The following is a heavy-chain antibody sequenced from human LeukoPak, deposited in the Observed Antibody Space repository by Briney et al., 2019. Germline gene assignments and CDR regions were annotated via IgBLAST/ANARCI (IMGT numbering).Heavy chain of an antibody. V-gene: IGHV3-11*04. D-gene: IGHD6-13*01. Sequence: GGSLRLSCAASGFTFSDYYMSWIRQAPGKGLEWVSYISSSGSTVYYADSVKGRFTISRDNAKNSLYLQMNSLRAEDTAVYYCAPTKAAADSYYFDYWGQGTLVTVSS. CDR3: APTKAAADSYYFDY. J-gene: IGHJ4*02. CDR1: GFTFSDYY. CDR2: ISSSGSTV.